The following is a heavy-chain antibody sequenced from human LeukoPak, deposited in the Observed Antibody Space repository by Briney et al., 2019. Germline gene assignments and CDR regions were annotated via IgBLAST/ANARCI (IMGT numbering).Heavy chain of an antibody. CDR2: IYSGGTT. V-gene: IGHV3-53*01. Sequence: GGSLRLSCAASGFIVSSNYMSWVRQAPGNGLEWVSVIYSGGTTYYAGSVKGRFTLSRDNSKNTLYLQMNSLRAEDTAVYYCARGYCNGGNCYHFDYWGKGALVTVSS. J-gene: IGHJ4*02. CDR1: GFIVSSNY. CDR3: ARGYCNGGNCYHFDY. D-gene: IGHD2-15*01.